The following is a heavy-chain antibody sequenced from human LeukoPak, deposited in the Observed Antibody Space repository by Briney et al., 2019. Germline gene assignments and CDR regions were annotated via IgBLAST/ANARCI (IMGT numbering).Heavy chain of an antibody. Sequence: GGSLRLSCEASRFTFSNYAMSWVRQAPGKGLEWVSGISDSGGTKFYADSVKGRFAISRDNSKNTLYLQMNSLRAEDTAVYYCAKDKTPEGEQLWPTYYFDYWGQGTLVTVSS. CDR2: ISDSGGTK. CDR3: AKDKTPEGEQLWPTYYFDY. V-gene: IGHV3-23*01. CDR1: RFTFSNYA. J-gene: IGHJ4*02. D-gene: IGHD5-18*01.